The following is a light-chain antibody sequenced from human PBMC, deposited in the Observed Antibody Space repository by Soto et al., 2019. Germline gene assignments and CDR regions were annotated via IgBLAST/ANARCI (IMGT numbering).Light chain of an antibody. Sequence: QSALTQPASVSGSPGQSITISCTGTSSDVGGYNYVSWYQQHPGKAPKLMIYEVSTRPSWVSNRFSGSKSGNTASLTISGLQAEDEAYYYCSSYTSSSTLVFGGGTKLTVL. V-gene: IGLV2-14*01. J-gene: IGLJ2*01. CDR3: SSYTSSSTLV. CDR2: EVS. CDR1: SSDVGGYNY.